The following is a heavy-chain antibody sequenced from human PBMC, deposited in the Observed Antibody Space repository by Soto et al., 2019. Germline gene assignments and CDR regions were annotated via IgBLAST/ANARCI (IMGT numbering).Heavy chain of an antibody. V-gene: IGHV1-3*01. CDR2: INAGNGNT. CDR3: ARDQPVVVPAAPNYYYYYMDV. CDR1: GYTFTSYA. Sequence: ASVKVSCKASGYTFTSYAMHWVRQAPGQRLEWMGWINAGNGNTKYSQKFQGRVTITRDTSASTAYMELSSLRSEDTAVYYCARDQPVVVPAAPNYYYYYMDVWGKGTTVTVSS. D-gene: IGHD2-2*01. J-gene: IGHJ6*03.